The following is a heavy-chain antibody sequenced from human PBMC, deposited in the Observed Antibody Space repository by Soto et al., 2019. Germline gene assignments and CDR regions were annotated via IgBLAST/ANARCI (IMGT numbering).Heavy chain of an antibody. J-gene: IGHJ3*02. V-gene: IGHV4-30-4*01. Sequence: QVQLQESGPGLVKPSQTLSLTCTFSGGSISSGDDYWSWIRQPPGKGLEWIGDIYYGGTTYHNPSLKSRVXXXXXXXXXXXXXXXXXXXXXXXXXXXXXXXXXXXXXXXXFDIWGQGTMVTVSS. CDR1: GGSISSGDDY. CDR2: IYYGGTT. CDR3: XXXXXXXXXXXXFDI.